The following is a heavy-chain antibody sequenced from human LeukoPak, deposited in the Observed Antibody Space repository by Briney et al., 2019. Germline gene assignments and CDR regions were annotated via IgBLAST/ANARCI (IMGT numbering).Heavy chain of an antibody. V-gene: IGHV3-64*01. Sequence: GGSLRLPCAASGFTFSSYAMHWVRQAPGKGLEYVSAISNNGGTTYYANSVKGRFTISRDNSKNTLFLQMGSLRAEDMAVYFCARVNGSGSYYDYWGQGTLVTVSS. D-gene: IGHD3-10*01. CDR3: ARVNGSGSYYDY. J-gene: IGHJ4*02. CDR1: GFTFSSYA. CDR2: ISNNGGTT.